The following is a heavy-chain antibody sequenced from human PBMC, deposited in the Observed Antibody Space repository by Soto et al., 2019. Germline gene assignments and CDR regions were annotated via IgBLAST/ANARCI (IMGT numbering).Heavy chain of an antibody. Sequence: GGSLRLSCAASGFTFSSYSMNWVRQAPGKGLEWVSSISSSSSYIYYADSVKGRLTISRDNAKNSLYLQMNSLRVEDTAVYYCARDSPVVRGVIDYWGQGTVVTVSS. CDR1: GFTFSSYS. V-gene: IGHV3-21*01. D-gene: IGHD3-10*01. J-gene: IGHJ4*02. CDR3: ARDSPVVRGVIDY. CDR2: ISSSSSYI.